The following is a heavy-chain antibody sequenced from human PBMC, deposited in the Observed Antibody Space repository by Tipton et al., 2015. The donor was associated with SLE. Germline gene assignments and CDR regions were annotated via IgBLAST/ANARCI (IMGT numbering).Heavy chain of an antibody. J-gene: IGHJ6*02. CDR1: GFDFHNYD. CDR3: AGATTHYYGMDV. V-gene: IGHV3-21*01. Sequence: SLRLSCAASGFDFHNYDMNWVRQAPGKGLEWVSSISSGSSYIYYADSVKGRFTISRDNSKNTLYLQMNSLRAEDTAVYYCAGATTHYYGMDVWGQGTTVTVSS. CDR2: ISSGSSYI. D-gene: IGHD1-26*01.